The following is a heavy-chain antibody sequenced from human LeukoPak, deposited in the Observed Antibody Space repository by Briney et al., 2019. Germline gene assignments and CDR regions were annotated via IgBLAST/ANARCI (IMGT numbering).Heavy chain of an antibody. D-gene: IGHD2-15*01. V-gene: IGHV3-7*03. CDR2: IKQDGSEK. Sequence: PGGSLRLSCAASGFTFSCYWMSWVRQAPGKGLEWVANIKQDGSEKYYVDSVKGRFTISRDNAKNSLYLQMNSLRAEDTAVYYCARDGGYCSGGSCYTEPSFDYWGQGTLVTVSS. CDR1: GFTFSCYW. CDR3: ARDGGYCSGGSCYTEPSFDY. J-gene: IGHJ4*02.